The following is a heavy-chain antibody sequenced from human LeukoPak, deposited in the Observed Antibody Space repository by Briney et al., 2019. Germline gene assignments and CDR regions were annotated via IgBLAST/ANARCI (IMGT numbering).Heavy chain of an antibody. D-gene: IGHD3-3*01. CDR3: ARVRFFPYYLDY. CDR1: GGSISSYY. Sequence: PSETLSLTCTVSGGSISSYYWSWIRQPPGKGLEWIGYIYYSGSTNYNPSLKSRVTISVDTPKNQFSLKLSSVTAADTAVYYCARVRFFPYYLDYWGQGTLVTVSS. V-gene: IGHV4-59*01. J-gene: IGHJ4*02. CDR2: IYYSGST.